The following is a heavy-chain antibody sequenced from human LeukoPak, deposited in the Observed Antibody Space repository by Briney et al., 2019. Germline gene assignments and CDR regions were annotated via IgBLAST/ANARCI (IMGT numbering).Heavy chain of an antibody. CDR3: ARAARRSSRAPMDV. CDR1: GGTFGSYA. Sequence: ASVKVSCKASGGTFGSYAISWVRQAPGQGLEWMGGIIPIFGTANYAQKFQGRVTITADESTSTAYMELSSLRSEDTAVYYCARAARRSSRAPMDVWGQGTTVTVSS. CDR2: IIPIFGTA. D-gene: IGHD6-13*01. V-gene: IGHV1-69*13. J-gene: IGHJ6*02.